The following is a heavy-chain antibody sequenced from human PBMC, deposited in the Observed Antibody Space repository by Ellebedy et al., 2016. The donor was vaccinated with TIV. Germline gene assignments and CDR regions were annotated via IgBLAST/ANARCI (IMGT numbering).Heavy chain of an antibody. CDR1: EFTFSRYD. CDR3: ARESVRYFDWDY. J-gene: IGHJ4*02. D-gene: IGHD3-9*01. CDR2: ISSSGSTI. V-gene: IGHV3-48*03. Sequence: GGSLRLSCATSEFTFSRYDMSWFRQAPGNGLEWVSYISSSGSTIYYADSVRGRFTISRDNARKTLYLQVDSLRVEDTAVYYCARESVRYFDWDYWGQGTLVTVSS.